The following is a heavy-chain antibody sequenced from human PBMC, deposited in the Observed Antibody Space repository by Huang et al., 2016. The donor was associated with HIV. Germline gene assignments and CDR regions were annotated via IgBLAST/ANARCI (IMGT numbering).Heavy chain of an antibody. Sequence: QVQLLQSGAEVKKPGASVKISCKTSGYNFNTHAVSWVRKTPGQGLEWSGGVSGYNSYTTYSQRLQGRVSMTTDTSTNTVYMELRSLRSDDTAVYYCARRVGSGWYGEIDYWGQGTLVTVSS. V-gene: IGHV1-18*04. D-gene: IGHD6-19*01. CDR1: GYNFNTHA. CDR3: ARRVGSGWYGEIDY. CDR2: VSGYNSYT. J-gene: IGHJ4*02.